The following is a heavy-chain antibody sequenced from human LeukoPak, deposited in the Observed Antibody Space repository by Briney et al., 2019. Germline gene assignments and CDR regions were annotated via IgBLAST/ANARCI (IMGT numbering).Heavy chain of an antibody. CDR2: TYYRSKLYD. V-gene: IGHV6-1*01. CDR1: GDSVSSNRAA. J-gene: IGHJ4*02. D-gene: IGHD2-15*01. CDR3: ARGWYSFDY. Sequence: SQTLSLTCAISGDSVSSNRAAWNGIRRAPSRGLEWLGRTYYRSKLYDDYAVSVKSRITINPDTSKNQFPPQLNSVPPEDTAVYYCARGWYSFDYWGQGTLVTVSS.